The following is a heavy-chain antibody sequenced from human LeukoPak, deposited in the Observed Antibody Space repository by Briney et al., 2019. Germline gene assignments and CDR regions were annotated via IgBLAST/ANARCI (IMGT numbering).Heavy chain of an antibody. CDR1: GFSFSSYW. J-gene: IGHJ4*02. V-gene: IGHV3-74*01. D-gene: IGHD2-15*01. CDR3: ARDCSGGTCYRLGY. Sequence: GGSLRLSCAASGFSFSSYWMHWVRQAPGKGLVWVSRINSDGSSTSYADSVKGRFTISRDDAKNTLYLQMSSLRAEDTAVYYCARDCSGGTCYRLGYWGQGTLGTV. CDR2: INSDGSST.